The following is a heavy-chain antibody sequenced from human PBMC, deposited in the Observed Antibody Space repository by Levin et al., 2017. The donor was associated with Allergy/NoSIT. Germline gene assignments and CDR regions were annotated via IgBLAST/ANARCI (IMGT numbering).Heavy chain of an antibody. CDR1: GYAFGVFW. CDR3: IRDRGSPDAFDL. Sequence: GGSLRLSCAASGYAFGVFWMHWVRQAPGKGLVWVSHITADGTTTNYADSVKGRFTISRDNAKNTLYLQMNSLRAEDTAVYFCIRDRGSPDAFDLWGQGTMVAVSS. D-gene: IGHD3-10*01. J-gene: IGHJ3*01. CDR2: ITADGTTT. V-gene: IGHV3-74*01.